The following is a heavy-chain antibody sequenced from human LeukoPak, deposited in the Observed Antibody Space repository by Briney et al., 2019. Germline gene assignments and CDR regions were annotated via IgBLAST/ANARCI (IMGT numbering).Heavy chain of an antibody. CDR3: ARVSQQLAPFDY. V-gene: IGHV3-30*19. CDR1: GFTFSSYG. Sequence: GRSLRLSCAASGFTFSSYGMHWVRQAPGKGLEWVAVIWYDGSNKYYADSVKGRFTISRDNSKNTLYLQMNSLRAEDTAVYYCARVSQQLAPFDYWGQGTLVTVSS. CDR2: IWYDGSNK. J-gene: IGHJ4*02. D-gene: IGHD6-13*01.